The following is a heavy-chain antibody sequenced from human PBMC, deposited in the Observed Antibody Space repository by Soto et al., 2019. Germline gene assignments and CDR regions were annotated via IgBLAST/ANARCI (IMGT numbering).Heavy chain of an antibody. CDR3: ARDSREYNAYDYN. CDR1: GFTFSSYS. D-gene: IGHD5-12*01. V-gene: IGHV3-21*02. CDR2: IITITGFI. Sequence: EVQLVESGGGLVKPGGSLRLSCAASGFTFSSYSMNWVRQAPGKGLEWVSIITITGFIDYADSVKGRFTISRDNAKSSLYLQRNSLSADDTAVYYCARDSREYNAYDYNWGQGTLVTVSS. J-gene: IGHJ4*02.